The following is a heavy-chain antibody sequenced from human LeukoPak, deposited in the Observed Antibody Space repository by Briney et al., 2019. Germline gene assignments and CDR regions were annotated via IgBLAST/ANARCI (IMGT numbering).Heavy chain of an antibody. CDR3: ARVLSRLSWFDP. V-gene: IGHV4-39*07. D-gene: IGHD2/OR15-2a*01. Sequence: PSETLSLTCIVSGGSIRSSRYYWGWIRRPPGKGLEWIGSISYSGSTYYNPSLKSRVTISVDTSKNQFSLKLSSVTAADTAVYHCARVLSRLSWFDPWGQGTLVTVSS. CDR1: GGSIRSSRYY. J-gene: IGHJ5*02. CDR2: ISYSGST.